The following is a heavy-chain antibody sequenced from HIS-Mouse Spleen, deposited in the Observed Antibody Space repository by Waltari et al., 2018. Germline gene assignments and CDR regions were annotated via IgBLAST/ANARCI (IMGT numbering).Heavy chain of an antibody. D-gene: IGHD3-10*01. CDR3: ARDYYGSGSYYYYYGMDV. Sequence: QVQLVQSGAEGKKPGASVKVSCKASGYTFTGYYMHWVRQAPGQGLEWMGWINPNSGGTNYAQKFQGRVTMTRDTSISTAYMELSRLRSDDTAVYYCARDYYGSGSYYYYYGMDVWGQGTTVTVSS. CDR1: GYTFTGYY. J-gene: IGHJ6*02. CDR2: INPNSGGT. V-gene: IGHV1-2*02.